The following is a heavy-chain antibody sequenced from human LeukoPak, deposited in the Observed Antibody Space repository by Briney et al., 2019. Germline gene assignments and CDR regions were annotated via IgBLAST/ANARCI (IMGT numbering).Heavy chain of an antibody. Sequence: PSETLSLTCTVSGGSISSSSYYWGWIRQPPGKGLEWIGSIYHSGSTNYNPSLKSRVTISVDKSKNQFSLKLSSVTAADTAVYYCARDPEGYCSGGSCGVDYWGQGTLVTVSS. J-gene: IGHJ4*02. CDR3: ARDPEGYCSGGSCGVDY. V-gene: IGHV4-39*07. CDR2: IYHSGST. D-gene: IGHD2-15*01. CDR1: GGSISSSSYY.